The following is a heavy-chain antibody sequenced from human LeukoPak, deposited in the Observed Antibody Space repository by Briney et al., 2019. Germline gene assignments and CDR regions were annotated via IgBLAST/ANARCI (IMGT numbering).Heavy chain of an antibody. D-gene: IGHD1-26*01. Sequence: GRSLRLSCAASGFTFSSYGMHWVRQAPGKGLEWVAVISYDGSNKYYADSVKGRFTISRDNSKNTLYLQMNSLRAEDTAVYYCARGGVGATTGYYYGMDVWGQGTTVTVSS. J-gene: IGHJ6*02. CDR2: ISYDGSNK. CDR1: GFTFSSYG. V-gene: IGHV3-30*03. CDR3: ARGGVGATTGYYYGMDV.